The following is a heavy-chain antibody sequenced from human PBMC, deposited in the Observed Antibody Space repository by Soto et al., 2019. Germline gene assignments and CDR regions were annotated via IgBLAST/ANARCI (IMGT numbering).Heavy chain of an antibody. CDR2: ISGSGGST. V-gene: IGHV3-23*01. D-gene: IGHD2-2*01. J-gene: IGHJ6*02. CDR3: AKDQAPVVVPAASILYYYYGMDV. CDR1: GFTFSSYA. Sequence: HPGGSLRLSCAASGFTFSSYAMSWVRQAPGKGLEWVSAISGSGGSTYYADSVKGRFTISRDNSKNTLYLQMNSLRAEDTAVYYCAKDQAPVVVPAASILYYYYGMDVWGQGTTVTVSS.